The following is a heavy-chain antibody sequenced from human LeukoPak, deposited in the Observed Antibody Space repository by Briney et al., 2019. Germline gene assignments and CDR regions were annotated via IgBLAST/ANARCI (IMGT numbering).Heavy chain of an antibody. CDR1: GYSISSGYY. J-gene: IGHJ4*02. CDR2: IYHSGST. CDR3: ARGICSGASCYSVTPIDY. D-gene: IGHD2-15*01. V-gene: IGHV4-38-2*02. Sequence: SETLSLTCTVSGYSISSGYYWGWIRQPPGKGLEWIGSIYHSGSTYYNPSLKSRVTISVDKSKNQFSLNLSSVTAADTAFYYCARGICSGASCYSVTPIDYWGQGTLVTVSS.